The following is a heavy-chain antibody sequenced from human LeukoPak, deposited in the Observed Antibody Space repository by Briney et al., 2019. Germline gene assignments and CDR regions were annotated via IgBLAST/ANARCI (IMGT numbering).Heavy chain of an antibody. D-gene: IGHD2-15*01. CDR3: AKPISAYCSGGSCYEFNY. CDR1: GFTFSSYA. J-gene: IGHJ4*02. Sequence: PGGSLRLSCAASGFTFSSYAMSWVRQAPGKGLEWVSAISGSGGSTYYADSVKGRFTISRDNSKNTLYLQMSSLRAEDTAVYYCAKPISAYCSGGSCYEFNYWGQGTLVTVSS. V-gene: IGHV3-23*01. CDR2: ISGSGGST.